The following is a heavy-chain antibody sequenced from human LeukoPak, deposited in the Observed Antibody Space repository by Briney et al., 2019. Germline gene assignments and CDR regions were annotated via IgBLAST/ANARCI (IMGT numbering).Heavy chain of an antibody. CDR2: SYPTGNS. Sequence: SETLSLTCSVYGCAIISSYWSWIRQPAGKGPEWIGRSYPTGNSDYSRSLKTRVTMSTDLSKKQFSLRLRPVTAADTAVYYCARLKFYDSTGYSPGDYMDVWGKGTAVTVSS. V-gene: IGHV4-4*07. D-gene: IGHD3-22*01. CDR1: GCAIISSY. J-gene: IGHJ6*03. CDR3: ARLKFYDSTGYSPGDYMDV.